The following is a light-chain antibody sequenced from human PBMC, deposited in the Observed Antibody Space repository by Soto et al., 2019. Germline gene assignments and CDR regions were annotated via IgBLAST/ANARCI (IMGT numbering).Light chain of an antibody. CDR2: DSS. V-gene: IGKV3-11*01. CDR3: QQRQNWPPIP. CDR1: QNVDKC. Sequence: SQLTHSPSTLSVSAWPTASLGCRASQNVDKCLAWYQQRPGQAPRLIXFDSSNRATGVPVRFSGSGSATVFTLPLGSLEPQASAVYYCQQRQNWPPIPFGQGTRLEIK. J-gene: IGKJ5*01.